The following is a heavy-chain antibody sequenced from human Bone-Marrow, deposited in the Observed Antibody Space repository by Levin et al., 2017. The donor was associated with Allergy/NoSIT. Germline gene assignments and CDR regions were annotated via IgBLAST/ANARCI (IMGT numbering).Heavy chain of an antibody. V-gene: IGHV3-49*04. CDR2: IRNIDYGGTT. CDR3: ARAETTVMLDYSYFDV. J-gene: IGHJ6*04. CDR1: GFTFGDYG. D-gene: IGHD4-17*01. Sequence: PGGSLRLSCAASGFTFGDYGFSWVRQAPGRGLEWVAFIRNIDYGGTTEYAASVKGRFTISRDDSKSIAYLQMNSLRTEDTAVYYCARAETTVMLDYSYFDVWGEGTAVTVSS.